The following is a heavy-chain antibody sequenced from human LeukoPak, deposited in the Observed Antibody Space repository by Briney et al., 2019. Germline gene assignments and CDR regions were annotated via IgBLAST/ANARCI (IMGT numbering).Heavy chain of an antibody. CDR3: AKGGGSYYYSFDY. CDR1: GFTFDDYA. V-gene: IGHV3-23*01. J-gene: IGHJ4*02. Sequence: GGSLRLSCAASGFTFDDYAMSWVRQAPGKGLEWVSAISGSGGSTYYADSVKGRFTISRDNSKNTLYLQMNSLRAEDTAVYYCAKGGGSYYYSFDYWGQGTLVTVSS. D-gene: IGHD1-26*01. CDR2: ISGSGGST.